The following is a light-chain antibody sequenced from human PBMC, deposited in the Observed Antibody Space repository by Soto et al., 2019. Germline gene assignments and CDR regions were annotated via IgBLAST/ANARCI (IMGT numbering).Light chain of an antibody. CDR2: GAS. CDR3: QQYCSAPPST. CDR1: QSVSNNY. V-gene: IGKV3-20*01. Sequence: ESVLTQSPGTLSLSPGERATLSCRASQSVSNNYLAWYQQKPGQPPRRLIYGASNRATGIPDRFRGSGSGTDFTLTISRLEPEEVAVYYCQQYCSAPPSTFGQGTRLEIK. J-gene: IGKJ5*01.